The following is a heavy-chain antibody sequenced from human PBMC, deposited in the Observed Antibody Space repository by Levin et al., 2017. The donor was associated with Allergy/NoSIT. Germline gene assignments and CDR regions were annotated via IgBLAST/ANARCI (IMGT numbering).Heavy chain of an antibody. Sequence: SQTLSLTCTVSGYSISSGYYWGWIRQPPGKGLEWIGSIYHSGSTYYNPSLKSRVTISVDTSKNQFSLKLSSVTAADTAVYYCARELGYCSGGSCTINWFDPWGQGTLVTVSS. V-gene: IGHV4-38-2*02. CDR1: GYSISSGYY. CDR2: IYHSGST. CDR3: ARELGYCSGGSCTINWFDP. D-gene: IGHD2-15*01. J-gene: IGHJ5*02.